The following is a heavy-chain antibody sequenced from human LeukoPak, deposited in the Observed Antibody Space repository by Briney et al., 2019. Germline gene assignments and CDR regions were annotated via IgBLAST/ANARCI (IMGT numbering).Heavy chain of an antibody. CDR3: ARGSFYTFDI. D-gene: IGHD2/OR15-2a*01. Sequence: SQTLSFTCGISGDSVSSNSAAWNWIRQSPSRGLEWLGRTFYRSNWYNDYAPSVKSRITVNPDTSKNQFSLQLNSVTPEDTAVYYCARGSFYTFDIWGQGTMVTASS. CDR2: TFYRSNWYN. CDR1: GDSVSSNSAA. J-gene: IGHJ3*02. V-gene: IGHV6-1*01.